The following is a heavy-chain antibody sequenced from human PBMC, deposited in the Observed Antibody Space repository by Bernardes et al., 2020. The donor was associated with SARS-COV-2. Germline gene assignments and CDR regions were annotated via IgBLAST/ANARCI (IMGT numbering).Heavy chain of an antibody. CDR1: GFTFSSYW. CDR2: INSDGSST. Sequence: GSLRLSCAASGFTFSSYWMHWVRQAPGKGLVWVSRINSDGSSTSYADSVKGRFTISRDNAKNTLYLQMNSLRAEDTAVYYCARDHSLGYCSSTSCYYYYYMDVWGKGTTVTVSS. D-gene: IGHD2-2*01. CDR3: ARDHSLGYCSSTSCYYYYYMDV. V-gene: IGHV3-74*01. J-gene: IGHJ6*03.